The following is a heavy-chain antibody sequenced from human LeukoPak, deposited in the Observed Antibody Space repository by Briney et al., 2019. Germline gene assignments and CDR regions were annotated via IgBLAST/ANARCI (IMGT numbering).Heavy chain of an antibody. CDR3: ANERGTTGRYFDY. V-gene: IGHV3-30*02. CDR2: IRYDGSNK. J-gene: IGHJ4*02. Sequence: GGSLRLSCAASGFTFSSYGMHWVRQAPGKGLEWVAFIRYDGSNKYYADSVKGRFTISRDNSKNTLYLQMNSLRAEDTAVYHCANERGTTGRYFDYWGQGTLVTVSS. CDR1: GFTFSSYG. D-gene: IGHD1-7*01.